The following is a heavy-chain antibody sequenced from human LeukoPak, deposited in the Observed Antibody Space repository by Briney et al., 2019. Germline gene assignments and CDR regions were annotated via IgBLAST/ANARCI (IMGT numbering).Heavy chain of an antibody. CDR2: ISTSSSYI. J-gene: IGHJ6*03. V-gene: IGHV3-21*01. D-gene: IGHD6-13*01. CDR1: GFPFSTFW. CDR3: ARAAIAAARIYYYMDV. Sequence: GGSLRLSCAVSGFPFSTFWMSWVRQAPGKGLEWVSFISTSSSYIHNADSVKGRFTISRDNAENSLYLQMNSLRAEDTAVYYCARAAIAAARIYYYMDVWGKGTTVTVSS.